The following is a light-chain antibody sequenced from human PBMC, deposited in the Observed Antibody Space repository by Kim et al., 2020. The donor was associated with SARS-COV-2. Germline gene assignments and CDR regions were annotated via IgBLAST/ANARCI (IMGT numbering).Light chain of an antibody. CDR2: TNN. Sequence: ELTQPPSASGTPGQRVTISCSGSSSNIGSNYVYWYQQLPGTAPKLLIYTNNQRPSGVPDRFSGSKSGTSASLAISGLRSEDEADYYCAAWDDSLSGEVFGRGPQLTVL. J-gene: IGLJ3*02. V-gene: IGLV1-47*02. CDR3: AAWDDSLSGEV. CDR1: SSNIGSNY.